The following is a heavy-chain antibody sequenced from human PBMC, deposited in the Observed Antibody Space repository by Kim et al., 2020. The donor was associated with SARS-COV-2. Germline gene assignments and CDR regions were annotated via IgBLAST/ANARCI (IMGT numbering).Heavy chain of an antibody. CDR3: ARGAYGDGSFDY. V-gene: IGHV1-18*04. Sequence: ASVKVSCKSCGYMFTSYGFSWVRQAPGQGLEWLGWISARDGGTKYGQKVQGRVIMTTDTSTNTASMELWSLRSDETAMYYCARGAYGDGSFDYCGQGTL. CDR2: ISARDGGT. CDR1: GYMFTSYG. J-gene: IGHJ4*02. D-gene: IGHD2-21*02.